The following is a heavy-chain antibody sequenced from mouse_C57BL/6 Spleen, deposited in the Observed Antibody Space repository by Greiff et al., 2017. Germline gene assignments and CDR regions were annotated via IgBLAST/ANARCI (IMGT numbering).Heavy chain of an antibody. CDR1: GYSFTGYY. V-gene: IGHV1-42*01. Sequence: EVKLQQSGPELVKPGASVKISCKASGYSFTGYYMNWVKQSPEKSLEWIGEINPSTGGTTYNQKFKAKATLTVDKSSSTAYMRLKSLTSEDSAVYYCANSPFYYGSSYGFAYWGQGTLVTVSA. CDR2: INPSTGGT. D-gene: IGHD1-1*01. J-gene: IGHJ3*01. CDR3: ANSPFYYGSSYGFAY.